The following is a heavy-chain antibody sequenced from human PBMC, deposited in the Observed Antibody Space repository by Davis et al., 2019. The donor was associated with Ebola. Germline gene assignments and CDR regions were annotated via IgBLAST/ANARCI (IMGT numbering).Heavy chain of an antibody. D-gene: IGHD3-3*01. V-gene: IGHV1-69*13. J-gene: IGHJ1*01. CDR2: IIPIFGTA. CDR1: GYTFTGYD. CDR3: ARDGLEWLDAEYFQH. Sequence: AASVKVSCKASGYTFTGYDISWVRQAPGQGLEWMGGIIPIFGTANCAQKFQGRVTITADESTSAAYMELSSLRSEDTAVYYCARDGLEWLDAEYFQHWGQGTLVTVSS.